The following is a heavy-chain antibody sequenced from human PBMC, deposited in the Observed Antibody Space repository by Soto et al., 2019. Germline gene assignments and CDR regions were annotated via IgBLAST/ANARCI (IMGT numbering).Heavy chain of an antibody. Sequence: EVQLLESGGGLVQPGGSLRLSCAASGFTFSSYAMSWVRQAPGKGLEWVSAISGSGGSTYYADSVKGRFTISSDNSKTTLYRQMNSRRAEDTAVYYWAQGGQQLVSVWGQGTLVTVSS. J-gene: IGHJ4*02. CDR3: AQGGQQLVSV. D-gene: IGHD6-13*01. V-gene: IGHV3-23*01. CDR2: ISGSGGST. CDR1: GFTFSSYA.